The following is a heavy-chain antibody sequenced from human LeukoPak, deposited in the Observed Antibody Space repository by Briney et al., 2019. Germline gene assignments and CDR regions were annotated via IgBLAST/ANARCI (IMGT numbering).Heavy chain of an antibody. J-gene: IGHJ4*02. CDR3: ASNYYDSSGYSPGDY. Sequence: GASVKISCKASGGTLSSYAISWVRQAPGQGLEWMGGIIPIFGTANYAQKFQGRVTITADESTSTAYMELSSLRSEDTAVYYYASNYYDSSGYSPGDYWGQGTLVTVSS. V-gene: IGHV1-69*13. CDR1: GGTLSSYA. D-gene: IGHD3-22*01. CDR2: IIPIFGTA.